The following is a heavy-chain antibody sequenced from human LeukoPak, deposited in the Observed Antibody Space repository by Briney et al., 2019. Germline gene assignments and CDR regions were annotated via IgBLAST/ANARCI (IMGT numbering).Heavy chain of an antibody. CDR1: EYSFPNYC. Sequence: GESLKISCKHSEYSFPNYCIGWVRQMPGKGLEWMGIIYPGDSDTRYSPSFQGQVTISADKSISTAYLQWSSLKASDTAMYYCARQRIAVVPWPGFDPWGQGTLVTVSS. CDR3: ARQRIAVVPWPGFDP. CDR2: IYPGDSDT. V-gene: IGHV5-51*01. D-gene: IGHD6-19*01. J-gene: IGHJ5*02.